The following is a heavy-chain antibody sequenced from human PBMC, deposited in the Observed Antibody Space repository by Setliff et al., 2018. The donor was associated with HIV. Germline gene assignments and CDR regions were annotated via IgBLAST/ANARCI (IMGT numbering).Heavy chain of an antibody. V-gene: IGHV1-69*10. CDR3: ARSRAGGYNQRPDAFLL. J-gene: IGHJ3*01. Sequence: SVKVSCKASGDMPITYAIPWVRQAPGQGLEWVGGIIPILAIANYAQKFQGRVTLTADKSPGAGYMELTSLMSDDTAVSYCARSRAGGYNQRPDAFLLWGQGTVVSVSS. CDR1: GDMPITYA. CDR2: IIPILAIA. D-gene: IGHD6-25*01.